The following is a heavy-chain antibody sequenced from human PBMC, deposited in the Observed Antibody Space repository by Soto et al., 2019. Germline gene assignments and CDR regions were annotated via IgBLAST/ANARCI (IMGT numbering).Heavy chain of an antibody. CDR3: ARELCSSTSCYADVHYYYGMDV. J-gene: IGHJ6*02. D-gene: IGHD2-2*01. V-gene: IGHV1-69*13. CDR1: GGTFSSYA. Sequence: SVKVSCKASGGTFSSYAISWVRQAPGQGLEWMGGIIPIFGTANYAQKFQGRVTITADESTSTAYMELSSLRSEDTAVYYCARELCSSTSCYADVHYYYGMDVWGQGTTVTVSS. CDR2: IIPIFGTA.